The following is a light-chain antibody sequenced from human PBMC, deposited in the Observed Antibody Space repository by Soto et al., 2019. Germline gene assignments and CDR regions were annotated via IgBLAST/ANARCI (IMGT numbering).Light chain of an antibody. V-gene: IGLV2-14*01. Sequence: QSVLTQPPSVSAAPGQKVTISCSGSSSNIWGNSVSWDQQLPGTAPQLLIYQVTNRPSGVSNRFSGSRSGNTASLTISGLQAEDEADYYCSSYTDSSNYVFGTGTKVTVL. CDR3: SSYTDSSNYV. CDR1: SSNIWGNS. CDR2: QVT. J-gene: IGLJ1*01.